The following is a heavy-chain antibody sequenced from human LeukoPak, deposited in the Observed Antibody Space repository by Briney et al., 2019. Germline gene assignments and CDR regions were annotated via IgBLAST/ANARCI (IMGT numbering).Heavy chain of an antibody. D-gene: IGHD2-2*02. CDR1: GSSFSGYY. J-gene: IGHJ4*02. V-gene: IGHV4-34*01. CDR2: INHSGST. CDR3: ARPPYCSDTSCYRAFDY. Sequence: PSETLSLTCAVYGSSFSGYYWTWIRQPPGKGLEWIGEINHSGSTNYNPSLKSRVSISVDTSKKQFSLKLRSVTAADTAVYYCARPPYCSDTSCYRAFDYWGRGTLVTVSA.